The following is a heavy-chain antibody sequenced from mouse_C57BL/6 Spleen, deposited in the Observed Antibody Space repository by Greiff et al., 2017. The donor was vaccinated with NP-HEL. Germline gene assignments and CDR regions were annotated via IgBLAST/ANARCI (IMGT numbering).Heavy chain of an antibody. J-gene: IGHJ1*03. D-gene: IGHD2-4*01. CDR3: ARRSIYYEGYFDV. V-gene: IGHV1-61*01. CDR1: GYTFTSYW. Sequence: QVQLKQPGAELVRPGSSVKLSCKASGYTFTSYWMDWVKQRPGQGLEWIGNIYPSDSETHYNQKFKDKATLTVDKSSSTAYMQLSSLTSEDSAVYYCARRSIYYEGYFDVWGTGTTVTVSS. CDR2: IYPSDSET.